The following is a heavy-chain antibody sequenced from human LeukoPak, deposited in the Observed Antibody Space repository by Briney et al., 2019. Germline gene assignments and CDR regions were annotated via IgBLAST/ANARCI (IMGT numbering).Heavy chain of an antibody. D-gene: IGHD2-8*01. CDR2: ISSSSSTI. CDR1: GFTFSSYS. CDR3: ARRGPRYCTNGVCPNDAFDI. Sequence: GGSLRLSCAACGFTFSSYSMNWVRQAPGKGLEEGSYISSSSSTIYYADSVKGRFTISRDNAKNLLYLQMNSLRAEDTAVYYCARRGPRYCTNGVCPNDAFDIWGQGTMVTVSS. J-gene: IGHJ3*02. V-gene: IGHV3-48*01.